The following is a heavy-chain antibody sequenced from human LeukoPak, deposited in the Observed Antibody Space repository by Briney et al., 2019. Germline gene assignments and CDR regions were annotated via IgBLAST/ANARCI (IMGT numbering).Heavy chain of an antibody. J-gene: IGHJ4*02. D-gene: IGHD4-17*01. CDR2: VWHDGSKT. Sequence: PGRSLKLSCAASGFTFSGCHIHWVRQAPGKGLEWVALVWHDGSKTYYADSVKGRFTVSRDNSKNTLFLQMNSLRAEDTGVYYCAKDSNDNGYYNYVDFWGQGTLVTVSS. V-gene: IGHV3-33*06. CDR3: AKDSNDNGYYNYVDF. CDR1: GFTFSGCH.